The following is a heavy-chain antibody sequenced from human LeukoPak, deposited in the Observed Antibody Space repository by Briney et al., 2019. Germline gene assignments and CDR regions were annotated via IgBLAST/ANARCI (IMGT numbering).Heavy chain of an antibody. D-gene: IGHD6-19*01. CDR3: ARDNSSGWSDFHYYGMDV. CDR1: GFTFSSYS. J-gene: IGHJ6*02. Sequence: GGSLRLSCAASGFTFSSYSMNWVRQAPGKGLEWISHISSGGSPTYYADSVKGRFVISRDSAKNSLYLRMNSLRAEDTAVYYCARDNSSGWSDFHYYGMDVWGQGTTVIVSS. V-gene: IGHV3-48*01. CDR2: ISSGGSPT.